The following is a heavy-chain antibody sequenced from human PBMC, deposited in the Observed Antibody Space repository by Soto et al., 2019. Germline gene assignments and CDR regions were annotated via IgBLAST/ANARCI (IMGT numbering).Heavy chain of an antibody. CDR2: IDPSDSYT. CDR3: ARRPTILTGSSDY. Sequence: GESLKIPCKGSGYSVTSYWISGVRQMPGKGLEWMGRIDPSDSYTNYSPSFQGHVTFSADKSISTAYLQWSSLKASDTAMYYCARRPTILTGSSDYWGQGTLVTVSS. V-gene: IGHV5-10-1*01. D-gene: IGHD3-9*01. J-gene: IGHJ4*02. CDR1: GYSVTSYW.